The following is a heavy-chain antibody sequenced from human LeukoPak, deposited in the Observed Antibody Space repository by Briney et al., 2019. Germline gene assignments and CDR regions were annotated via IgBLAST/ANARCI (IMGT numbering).Heavy chain of an antibody. D-gene: IGHD3-22*01. CDR2: ISAYNGNT. Sequence: ASVKVSCKXSGYTFTSYGISWVRQAPGQGLEWMGRISAYNGNTNYAQKLQGRVTMTTDTSTSTAYMELRSLRSDDTAVYYCARAGVVVALLSHWDYWGQGTLVTVSS. CDR1: GYTFTSYG. CDR3: ARAGVVVALLSHWDY. V-gene: IGHV1-18*01. J-gene: IGHJ4*02.